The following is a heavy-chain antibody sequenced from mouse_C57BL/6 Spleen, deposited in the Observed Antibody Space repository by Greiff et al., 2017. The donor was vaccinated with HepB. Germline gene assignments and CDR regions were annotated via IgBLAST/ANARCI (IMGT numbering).Heavy chain of an antibody. J-gene: IGHJ1*03. Sequence: QVQLQQSGAELLKPGASVKLSCKATGYTFTGYWIEWVKQRPGHGLEWIGELLPGSGSTNYNEKFKGQATFTADTSSNTAYMQLSSLTTEDSAIYYCARWATVVAHWYFDVWGTGTTVTVSS. D-gene: IGHD1-1*01. V-gene: IGHV1-9*01. CDR1: GYTFTGYW. CDR3: ARWATVVAHWYFDV. CDR2: LLPGSGST.